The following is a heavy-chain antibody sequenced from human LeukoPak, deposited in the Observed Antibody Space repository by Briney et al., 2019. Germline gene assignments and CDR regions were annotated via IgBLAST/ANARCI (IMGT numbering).Heavy chain of an antibody. V-gene: IGHV3-23*01. CDR2: ISGSGGST. CDR3: AKVRYVGYCSGGSCYPFDY. D-gene: IGHD2-15*01. Sequence: GGSLRLSCAASGFTFSSYGMSWVRQAPGKGLEWVSAISGSGGSTYYADSVKGRFTISRDNSKNTLYLQMNSLRAEDTAVYYCAKVRYVGYCSGGSCYPFDYWGQGTLVTVSS. CDR1: GFTFSSYG. J-gene: IGHJ4*02.